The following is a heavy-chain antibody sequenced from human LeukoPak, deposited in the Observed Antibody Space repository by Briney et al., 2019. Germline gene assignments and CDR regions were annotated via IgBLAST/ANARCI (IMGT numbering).Heavy chain of an antibody. Sequence: GGSLRLSCTASGFTYTSYAMAWVRQAPGQGLEWVSAFGGGAAYYADSVKGRFTISRDNSKNTPYLQLSSLRADDTAIYYCARLSGSFDMWGQGTMVTVSS. V-gene: IGHV3-23*01. J-gene: IGHJ3*02. CDR1: GFTYTSYA. D-gene: IGHD3-10*01. CDR3: ARLSGSFDM. CDR2: FGGGAA.